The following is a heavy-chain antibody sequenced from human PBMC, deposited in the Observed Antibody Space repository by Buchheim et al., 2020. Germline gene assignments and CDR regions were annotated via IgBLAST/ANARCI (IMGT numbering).Heavy chain of an antibody. CDR3: AKDDNGYYYYYGMDV. D-gene: IGHD2-8*01. CDR2: ISYDGSNK. J-gene: IGHJ6*02. CDR1: GFTFSSYG. Sequence: QAQLVESGGGVVQPGRSLRLSCAASGFTFSSYGMHWVRQAPGKGLEWVAVISYDGSNKYYADSVKGRFTISRDNSKNTLYLQMNSLRAEDTAVYYCAKDDNGYYYYYGMDVWGQGTT. V-gene: IGHV3-30*18.